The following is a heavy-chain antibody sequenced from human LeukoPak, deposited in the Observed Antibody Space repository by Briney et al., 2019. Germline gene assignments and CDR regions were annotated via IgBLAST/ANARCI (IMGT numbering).Heavy chain of an antibody. CDR1: GFTFSSYS. Sequence: GGSLRLSCAASGFTFSSYSMNWVRQAPGQGLEWVSSISSSSSYIYYADSVRGRFTISRDNAKNSLYLKMNSLRAEDTAVYYCARVTTGTGYPYYYYYGMDVWGRGTTVTVSS. D-gene: IGHD1-1*01. J-gene: IGHJ6*02. V-gene: IGHV3-21*01. CDR3: ARVTTGTGYPYYYYYGMDV. CDR2: ISSSSSYI.